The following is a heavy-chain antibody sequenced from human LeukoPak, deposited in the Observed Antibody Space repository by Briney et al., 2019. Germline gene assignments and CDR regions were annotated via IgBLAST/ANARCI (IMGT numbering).Heavy chain of an antibody. Sequence: PSETLSLTCTVSGGSINSSSYYWGWIRQPPGKALEWIGSIYHSGYTYYNPSLKSRVTTSVDTSKNQFSLKLSSVTAADTAVYYCARSSMFRGVTVDYWGQGTLVTVSS. D-gene: IGHD3-10*01. V-gene: IGHV4-39*01. J-gene: IGHJ4*02. CDR2: IYHSGYT. CDR3: ARSSMFRGVTVDY. CDR1: GGSINSSSYY.